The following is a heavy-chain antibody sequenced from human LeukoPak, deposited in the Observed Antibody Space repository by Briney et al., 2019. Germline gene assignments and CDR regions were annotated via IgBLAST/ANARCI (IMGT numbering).Heavy chain of an antibody. V-gene: IGHV1-69*04. CDR3: ARAPETARRRQDAFDI. D-gene: IGHD6-6*01. CDR2: IIPILGIA. Sequence: GASVKVSCKASGGTFSSYAISWVRQAPGQGLEWMGRIIPILGIANYAQKFQGRVTITADKSTSTAYMELSSLRSEDTAVYYCARAPETARRRQDAFDIWGQGTMVTVSS. CDR1: GGTFSSYA. J-gene: IGHJ3*02.